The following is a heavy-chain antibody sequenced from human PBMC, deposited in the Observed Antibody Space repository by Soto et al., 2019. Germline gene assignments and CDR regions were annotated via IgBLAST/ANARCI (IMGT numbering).Heavy chain of an antibody. V-gene: IGHV4-59*01. J-gene: IGHJ5*02. D-gene: IGHD6-19*01. CDR1: GGSLSNNY. CDR2: IYYSGTT. CDR3: ARLVAVAGTSDWFDP. Sequence: QVQLQESGPGLVKPSETLSLTCTVSGGSLSNNYWTWIRQPPGKGLEWIAYIYYSGTTSYNPSLKSRVTMSLDTSTNQFSLKLRSVTAADTAVYYCARLVAVAGTSDWFDPWGQGTLVTVSS.